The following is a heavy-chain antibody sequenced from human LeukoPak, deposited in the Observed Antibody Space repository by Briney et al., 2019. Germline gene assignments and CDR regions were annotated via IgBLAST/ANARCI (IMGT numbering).Heavy chain of an antibody. J-gene: IGHJ5*02. Sequence: ASVKVSCKASGGTFSSYAISWVRQAPGQGLEWMGGIIPILGTANYAQKFQGRITITTDESTSTAYMELSSLRSEDTAVYYCARALMRGTAMAPYNWFDPWGQGTLVTVSS. CDR2: IIPILGTA. V-gene: IGHV1-69*05. D-gene: IGHD5-18*01. CDR3: ARALMRGTAMAPYNWFDP. CDR1: GGTFSSYA.